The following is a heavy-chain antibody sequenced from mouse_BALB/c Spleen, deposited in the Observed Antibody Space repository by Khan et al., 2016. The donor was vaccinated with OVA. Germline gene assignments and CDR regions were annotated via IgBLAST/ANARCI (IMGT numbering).Heavy chain of an antibody. CDR2: TNPTNGRT. CDR3: ARIKKIVATYFDY. CDR1: GYTFTSYW. V-gene: IGHV1S81*02. J-gene: IGHJ2*01. D-gene: IGHD1-1*01. Sequence: QVQLQQPGAELVKAGASVKMSCKASGYTFTSYWMHWVKQRLGQGLAWFAETNPTNGRTYYNEKFKSKATLTVDKSSSTAYMLLSGPTFEDSAVYYCARIKKIVATYFDYWCQGTTLTVSS.